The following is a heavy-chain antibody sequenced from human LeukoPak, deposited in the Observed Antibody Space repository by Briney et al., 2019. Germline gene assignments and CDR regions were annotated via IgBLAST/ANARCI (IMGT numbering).Heavy chain of an antibody. Sequence: SETLSLTCTVSGGSISSGGYYWSWIRQHPGKGLEWIGYIYYSGSTYYNPSLKSRVTISVDTSKNQFSLKLSSVTAADTAVYYRARGGWELPHSDYWGQGTLVTVSS. J-gene: IGHJ4*02. D-gene: IGHD1-26*01. V-gene: IGHV4-31*03. CDR2: IYYSGST. CDR3: ARGGWELPHSDY. CDR1: GGSISSGGYY.